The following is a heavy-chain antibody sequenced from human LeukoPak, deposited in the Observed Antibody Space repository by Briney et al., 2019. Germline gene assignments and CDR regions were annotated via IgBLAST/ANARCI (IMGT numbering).Heavy chain of an antibody. CDR2: ISYDGSNK. V-gene: IGHV3-30*04. CDR3: ARERGSYGAFDI. D-gene: IGHD1-26*01. CDR1: GFTFSSYA. J-gene: IGHJ3*02. Sequence: WGSLRLSCAASGFTFSSYAMHWVRQAPGKGLEWVAVISYDGSNKYYADSVKGRFTISRDNSKNTLYLQMNSLRAEDTAVYYCARERGSYGAFDIWGQGTMVTVSS.